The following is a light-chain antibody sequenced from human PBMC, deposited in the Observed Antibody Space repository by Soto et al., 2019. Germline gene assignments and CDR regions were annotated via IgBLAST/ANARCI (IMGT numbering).Light chain of an antibody. CDR2: EVS. J-gene: IGLJ2*01. CDR3: SSYAGSNNLVV. Sequence: LTQPPSASGSPGQSVTISCTGTSSDVGGYNYVSWYQQHPGKAPKLMIYEVSKRPSGVPDRFSGSKSGNTASLTVSGLQAEDEADYYCSSYAGSNNLVVFGGGTQLTVL. CDR1: SSDVGGYNY. V-gene: IGLV2-8*01.